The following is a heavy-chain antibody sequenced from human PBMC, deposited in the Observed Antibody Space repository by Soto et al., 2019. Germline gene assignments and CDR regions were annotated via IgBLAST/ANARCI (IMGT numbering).Heavy chain of an antibody. Sequence: EVQLVESGGGLVQPGGSLRLSCAASGFTFSSYWMHWVRKAPGKGLVWISRINTDGSSTRYVDSVQGRFTISRDNGKNALFLQMNSLRGEDTAVYYCERRGSGVTRGLHYWGQGTLVTVSS. J-gene: IGHJ4*02. CDR1: GFTFSSYW. CDR3: ERRGSGVTRGLHY. V-gene: IGHV3-74*01. CDR2: INTDGSST. D-gene: IGHD2-15*01.